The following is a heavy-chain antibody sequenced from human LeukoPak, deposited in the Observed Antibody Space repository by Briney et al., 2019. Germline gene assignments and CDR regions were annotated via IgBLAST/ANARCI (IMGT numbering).Heavy chain of an antibody. J-gene: IGHJ6*03. D-gene: IGHD6-13*01. CDR2: ISSVSSYI. CDR1: GFTFSNYN. Sequence: GGSLRLSCAASGFTFSNYNMNWVRQAPGKGLEWVSSISSVSSYIYYADSVKGRFTISRDNAKNSLYLQMNSLRAEDTAVYYCARDGSSLKYYYYYMDVWGKGTTDTVSS. V-gene: IGHV3-21*01. CDR3: ARDGSSLKYYYYYMDV.